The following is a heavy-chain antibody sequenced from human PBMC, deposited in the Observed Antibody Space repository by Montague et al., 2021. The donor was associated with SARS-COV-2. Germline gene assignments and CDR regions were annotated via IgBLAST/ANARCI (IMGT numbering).Heavy chain of an antibody. CDR1: GGSISSYY. V-gene: IGHV4-59*01. Sequence: SETLSLTCTVSGGSISSYYWSWIRQPPGKGLEWIGYIYYTGSTNYNPSLKSRVTMSLDTPTNRFSLSLNSVTAADTAMYYCARAEDSYVIADCLNYLDVWGQGAQVTVSS. CDR3: ARAEDSYVIADCLNYLDV. J-gene: IGHJ4*02. CDR2: IYYTGST. D-gene: IGHD2-21*02.